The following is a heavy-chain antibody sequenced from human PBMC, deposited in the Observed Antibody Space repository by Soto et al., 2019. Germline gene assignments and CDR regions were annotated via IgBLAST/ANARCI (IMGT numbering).Heavy chain of an antibody. Sequence: EVQLVESGGGLVQPGGSLRLSCAASGFTFSSYSMNWVRQAPGKGLEWVSSISSSSSYIYYADSVKGRFTISRDNAKNSLYLQMNSLRAEDTAVYYCARNYDILTGYYIFGPWGQGTLVTVSS. D-gene: IGHD3-9*01. CDR1: GFTFSSYS. CDR3: ARNYDILTGYYIFGP. V-gene: IGHV3-21*01. J-gene: IGHJ5*02. CDR2: ISSSSSYI.